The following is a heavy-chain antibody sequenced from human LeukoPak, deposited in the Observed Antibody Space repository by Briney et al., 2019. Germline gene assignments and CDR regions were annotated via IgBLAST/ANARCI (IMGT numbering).Heavy chain of an antibody. CDR3: ARVSGDYYYYYMDV. D-gene: IGHD3-10*01. Sequence: PSETLSFTCTVSGGSVSSSRYYWGWIRQPPGKGLEWIAGLYYSGSTYYNPSLKSRVTISVDTSKNQFSLKLSSVTAADTAVYYCARVSGDYYYYYMDVWGKGTTVTVSS. CDR1: GGSVSSSRYY. J-gene: IGHJ6*03. V-gene: IGHV4-39*01. CDR2: LYYSGST.